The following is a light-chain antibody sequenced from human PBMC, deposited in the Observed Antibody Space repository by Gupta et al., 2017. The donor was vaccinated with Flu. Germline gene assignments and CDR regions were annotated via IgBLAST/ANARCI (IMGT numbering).Light chain of an antibody. CDR1: NIRNKL. CDR2: DDS. V-gene: IGLV3-21*03. J-gene: IGLJ2*01. Sequence: SYVLTQPPSVSVAPGKSDTITCGGDNIRNKLVNWYKQKAGQAPVLVVHDDSGRPSGIPERLSGSNSGTTATLTIGRVEAGDEADYYCQVWDTDTDHQVFCGGTKLTVL. CDR3: QVWDTDTDHQV.